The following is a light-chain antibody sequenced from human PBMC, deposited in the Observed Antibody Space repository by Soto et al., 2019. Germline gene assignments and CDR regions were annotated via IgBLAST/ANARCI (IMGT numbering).Light chain of an antibody. J-gene: IGLJ1*01. Sequence: QSVLAQPPSVSGSPGQSVTISCTGTSSDVGSYNRVSWYQQPPGTAPKLMIXEVSNRPSGVPDRFSGSKSGNTASLTISGLQAEDEADYYCSSYTSSNTFVFGTGTKVTV. CDR2: EVS. CDR1: SSDVGSYNR. V-gene: IGLV2-18*02. CDR3: SSYTSSNTFV.